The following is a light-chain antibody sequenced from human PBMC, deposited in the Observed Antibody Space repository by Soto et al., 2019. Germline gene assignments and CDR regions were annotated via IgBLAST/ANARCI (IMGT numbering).Light chain of an antibody. CDR2: GAS. J-gene: IGKJ1*01. Sequence: VVLTQSPDTLSLSSGERATLSCRASQSFSSTSLAWYQQKPGQAPRLLIYGASARATGIPAKFSGSGSGTEFTLTISSLQSEDFAVYYCQQYNKWPRTFGQGTKVDIK. CDR1: QSFSSTS. V-gene: IGKV3D-15*01. CDR3: QQYNKWPRT.